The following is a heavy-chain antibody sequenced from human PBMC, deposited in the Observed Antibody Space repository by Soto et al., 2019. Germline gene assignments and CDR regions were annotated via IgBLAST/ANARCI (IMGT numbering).Heavy chain of an antibody. Sequence: GGSLRLSCAASGFAFSSYGMHWVRQAPGKGLEWVAVIWYDGSNKYYADSVKGRFTISRDNSKNTLYLQMNSLRAEDTAVYYCARDRGRGHMVGATTADYWGQGTLVTVSS. V-gene: IGHV3-33*01. J-gene: IGHJ4*02. CDR1: GFAFSSYG. CDR2: IWYDGSNK. D-gene: IGHD1-26*01. CDR3: ARDRGRGHMVGATTADY.